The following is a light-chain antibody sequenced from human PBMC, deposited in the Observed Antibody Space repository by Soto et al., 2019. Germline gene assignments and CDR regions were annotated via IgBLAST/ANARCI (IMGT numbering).Light chain of an antibody. CDR3: CSYAGNCGVV. CDR1: SSDVGNYNF. CDR2: DVS. J-gene: IGLJ2*01. Sequence: QSALTQPRSVSGSPGQSVTISCTGTSSDVGNYNFVSWYQQHPGKAPKLMIYDVSKRPSGVPDRFSGSKSGNTASLTISGLQAEDEADYYCCSYAGNCGVVFGGGTQVTVL. V-gene: IGLV2-11*01.